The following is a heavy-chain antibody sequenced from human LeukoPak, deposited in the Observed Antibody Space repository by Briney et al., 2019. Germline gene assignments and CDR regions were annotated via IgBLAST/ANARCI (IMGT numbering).Heavy chain of an antibody. D-gene: IGHD3-3*01. Sequence: GGSLRLSCAASGFTFSGYSMNWVRQAPGKGLEWVSSISSSSSYIYYADSVKGRFTISRDNAKNSLYLQMNSLRAEDTAVYYCARERNLWSGYYLDYWGQGTLVTVSS. J-gene: IGHJ4*02. CDR3: ARERNLWSGYYLDY. CDR2: ISSSSSYI. CDR1: GFTFSGYS. V-gene: IGHV3-21*01.